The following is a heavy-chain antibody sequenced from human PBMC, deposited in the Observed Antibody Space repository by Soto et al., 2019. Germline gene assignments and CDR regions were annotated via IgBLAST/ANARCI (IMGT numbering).Heavy chain of an antibody. J-gene: IGHJ3*02. CDR1: GGSFSGYY. CDR3: AILGGAFDI. D-gene: IGHD3-16*01. CDR2: INHSGST. V-gene: IGHV4-34*01. Sequence: SETLSLTCAVYGGSFSGYYWSWIRQPPGKGLEWIGEINHSGSTNYNPSLKSRVTISVDTSKNQFSLKLSSVTAADTAVYSCAILGGAFDIWGQGTMVTVSS.